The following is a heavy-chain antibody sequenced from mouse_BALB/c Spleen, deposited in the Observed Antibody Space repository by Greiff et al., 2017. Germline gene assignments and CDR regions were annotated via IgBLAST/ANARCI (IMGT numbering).Heavy chain of an antibody. CDR1: GFSLTGYG. V-gene: IGHV2-6-7*01. J-gene: IGHJ4*01. Sequence: VQLQQSGPGLVAPSQSLSITCTVSGFSLTGYGVNWVRQPPGKGLEWLGMIWGDGSTDYNPALKSRLSISKDNSKSQVFLKMNSLQTDDTARYYCAIYYRDYAMDYWGQGTSVTVSS. CDR3: AIYYRDYAMDY. CDR2: IWGDGST. D-gene: IGHD2-14*01.